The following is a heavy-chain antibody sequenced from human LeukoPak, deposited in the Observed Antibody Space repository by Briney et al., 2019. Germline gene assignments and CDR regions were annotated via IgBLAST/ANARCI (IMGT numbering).Heavy chain of an antibody. V-gene: IGHV3-74*01. J-gene: IGHJ5*02. CDR1: GFTFSSYW. D-gene: IGHD1-14*01. Sequence: GGSLRLSCAASGFTFSSYWMHWVRQAPGKGLVWVSRINSDGSTTIYAESVKGRFTISRDNAKNTLYLQMNSLRAEDTAMYFCASGPTGFAWGQGTLVTVSS. CDR3: ASGPTGFA. CDR2: INSDGSTT.